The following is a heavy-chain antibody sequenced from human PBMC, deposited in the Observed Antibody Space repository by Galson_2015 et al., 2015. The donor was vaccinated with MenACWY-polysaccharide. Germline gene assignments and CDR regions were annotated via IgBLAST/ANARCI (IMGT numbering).Heavy chain of an antibody. V-gene: IGHV3-30*04. Sequence: SLRLSCADSAFTLHRYIIHWVRQAPGKGLEWVAAMSHDGYSKYYIDSPKGRFTISRDSSNNVVHLQMDSLRPEDTAVYYCAIEGGSSGRSGYFDPWGQGTLVTVSS. D-gene: IGHD6-19*01. CDR1: AFTLHRYI. CDR3: AIEGGSSGRSGYFDP. J-gene: IGHJ4*02. CDR2: MSHDGYSK.